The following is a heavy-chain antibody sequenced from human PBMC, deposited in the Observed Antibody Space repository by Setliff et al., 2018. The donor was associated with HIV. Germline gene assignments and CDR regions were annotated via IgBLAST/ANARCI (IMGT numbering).Heavy chain of an antibody. J-gene: IGHJ3*02. Sequence: TLSLTCTVSGGSISSGSYYWSWIRQPAGKGLEWIGHIYTSGSTNYNPSLKSRVTISVDTSKNQFSLKLSSVTAADTAVYYCARASSRLNCSGGSCYRAPYAFDIWGQGTMVTVSS. V-gene: IGHV4-61*09. CDR3: ARASSRLNCSGGSCYRAPYAFDI. D-gene: IGHD2-15*01. CDR2: IYTSGST. CDR1: GGSISSGSYY.